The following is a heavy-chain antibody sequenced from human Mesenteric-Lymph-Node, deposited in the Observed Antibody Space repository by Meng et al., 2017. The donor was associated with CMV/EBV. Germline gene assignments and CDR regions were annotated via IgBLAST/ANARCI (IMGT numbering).Heavy chain of an antibody. D-gene: IGHD6-19*01. Sequence: GESLKISCAASGFTLSSSAMNWVRQAPGKGLEWVPVIYSGGRTYYGYSVKGRFTISRDNSKNTLYLQMNSLRVEDTAIYYCAKEGSGWDFDYWGQGTLVTVSS. CDR2: IYSGGRT. V-gene: IGHV3-23*03. CDR3: AKEGSGWDFDY. J-gene: IGHJ4*02. CDR1: GFTLSSSA.